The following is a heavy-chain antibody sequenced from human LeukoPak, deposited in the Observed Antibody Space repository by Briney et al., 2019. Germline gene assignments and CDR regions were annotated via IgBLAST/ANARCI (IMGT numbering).Heavy chain of an antibody. CDR1: GYIFINFA. Sequence: GASVKVSCKASGYIFINFAINWGRQAPGQRPEWMGWINTNTGNPTYAQGFTGRFVFSLDTSVSTAYLQISSLKAEDTAVYYCARGRRQQLVREIRFDYWGQGTLVTVSS. V-gene: IGHV7-4-1*02. J-gene: IGHJ4*02. CDR3: ARGRRQQLVREIRFDY. D-gene: IGHD6-13*01. CDR2: INTNTGNP.